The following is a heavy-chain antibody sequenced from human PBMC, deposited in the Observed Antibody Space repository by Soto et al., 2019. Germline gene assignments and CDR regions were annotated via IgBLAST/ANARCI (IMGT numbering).Heavy chain of an antibody. Sequence: PGGSLRLSCVASGSSSDPFPMHWVRELPGKGLEWVAGLSWDRSTVAYADSVQGRFTISRDHAKNSVDLLMDSLRPDDTALYFCAVSSPDIVVLPSSIYFTSWGQGTQVTVSS. CDR2: LSWDRSTV. D-gene: IGHD2-15*01. CDR3: AVSSPDIVVLPSSIYFTS. J-gene: IGHJ4*02. V-gene: IGHV3-9*02. CDR1: GSSSDPFP.